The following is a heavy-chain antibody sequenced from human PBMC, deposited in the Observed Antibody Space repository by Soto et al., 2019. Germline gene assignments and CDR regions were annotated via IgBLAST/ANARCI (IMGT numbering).Heavy chain of an antibody. J-gene: IGHJ4*02. CDR2: IYNGERT. CDR3: AQTTGWPGFDY. D-gene: IGHD6-19*01. V-gene: IGHV4-59*01. CDR1: GASISNKY. Sequence: QVQLQESGPGLVKPSETMSLTCTASGASISNKYWNWIRQPPGKGLEWIGHIYNGERTNYNPSLKSRVTISVDTSKNPFSLKLGSVTAEDTAVSYCAQTTGWPGFDYWGQGILVTVSS.